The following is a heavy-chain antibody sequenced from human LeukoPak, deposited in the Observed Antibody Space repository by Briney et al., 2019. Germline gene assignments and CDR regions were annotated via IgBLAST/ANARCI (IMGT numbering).Heavy chain of an antibody. CDR2: ISGSTTTI. CDR3: ARGYTYGVDF. D-gene: IGHD5-18*01. V-gene: IGHV3-11*01. CDR1: GFTFSDYY. J-gene: IGHJ4*02. Sequence: GRSLRLSCAASGFTFSDYYMSWIRQAPGKGLEWVSFISGSTTTIYYADSVKGRSTISRDNTKNSLFLQMNTLRAEDTAVYYCARGYTYGVDFWGQGTLVTVSS.